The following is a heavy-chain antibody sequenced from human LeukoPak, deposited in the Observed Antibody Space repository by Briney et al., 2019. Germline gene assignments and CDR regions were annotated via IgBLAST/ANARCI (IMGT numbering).Heavy chain of an antibody. CDR1: GFIFSSDT. CDR3: ARDGQQGNYFDY. D-gene: IGHD2-2*01. CDR2: IGSSSQYI. Sequence: PGGSLRLSCAASGFIFSSDTMSWVRQAPGKGLEWVSSIGSSSQYIYYAESVRGRLNISRDNARNSLYLQMNSLRAEDTAVYYCARDGQQGNYFDYWGQGTLVTVSS. V-gene: IGHV3-21*01. J-gene: IGHJ4*02.